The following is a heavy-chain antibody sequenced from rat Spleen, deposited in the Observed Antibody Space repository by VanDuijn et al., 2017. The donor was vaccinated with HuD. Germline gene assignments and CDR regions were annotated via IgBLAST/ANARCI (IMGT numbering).Heavy chain of an antibody. CDR1: GFIFRDYY. CDR3: TRHGGLRNWFAY. V-gene: IGHV5S13*01. J-gene: IGHJ3*01. Sequence: EVQLVESDGGLVQPGRSLTLSCAASGFIFRDYYMAWVRQTPTKGLEWIASINTGGDITYYRDSVKGRFTVSRDDAKNTQYLQMDSLRSEDTATYYCTRHGGLRNWFAYWGQGTLVTVSS. CDR2: INTGGDIT. D-gene: IGHD1-11*01.